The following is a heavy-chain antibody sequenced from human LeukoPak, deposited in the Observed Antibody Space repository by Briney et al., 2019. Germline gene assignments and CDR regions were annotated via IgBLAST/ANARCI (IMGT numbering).Heavy chain of an antibody. V-gene: IGHV4-59*01. D-gene: IGHD3-9*01. CDR1: GGSISSYY. J-gene: IGHJ4*02. CDR3: ASFYDILTGIDY. Sequence: SETLSLTCTVSGGSISSYYWSWIRQPPGKGLEWIGYIYYSGSTNYNPSLKNRVTISVDTSKNQFSLKLSSVTAADTAVYYCASFYDILTGIDYWGQGTLVTVSS. CDR2: IYYSGST.